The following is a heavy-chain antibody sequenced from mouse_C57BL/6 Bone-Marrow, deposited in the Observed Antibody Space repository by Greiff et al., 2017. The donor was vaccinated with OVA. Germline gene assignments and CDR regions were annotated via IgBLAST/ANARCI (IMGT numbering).Heavy chain of an antibody. V-gene: IGHV1-53*01. CDR1: GYTFTSYW. CDR3: ARRAYYGSRRYYFDY. Sequence: VQLQQPGAELVRPGSSVTLSCKASGYTFTSYWMDWVKQRPGQGLEWIGNINPSNGGTNYNEKFKSKATLTVDKSSSTAYMQLSSLTSEDSAVYYCARRAYYGSRRYYFDYWGQGTTLTVSS. CDR2: INPSNGGT. D-gene: IGHD1-1*01. J-gene: IGHJ2*01.